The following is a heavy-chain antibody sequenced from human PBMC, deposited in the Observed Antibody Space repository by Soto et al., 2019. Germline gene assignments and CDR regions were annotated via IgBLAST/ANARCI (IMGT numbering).Heavy chain of an antibody. J-gene: IGHJ4*02. V-gene: IGHV3-23*01. D-gene: IGHD4-17*01. CDR3: AKEEGDDYGGNFDY. CDR2: ISGSGGST. Sequence: LSLTCAASGFTFSSYAMSWVRQAPGKGLEWVSAISGSGGSTYYADSVKGRFTISRDNSKNTLYLQMNSLRAEDTAVYYCAKEEGDDYGGNFDYWGQGTLVTVSS. CDR1: GFTFSSYA.